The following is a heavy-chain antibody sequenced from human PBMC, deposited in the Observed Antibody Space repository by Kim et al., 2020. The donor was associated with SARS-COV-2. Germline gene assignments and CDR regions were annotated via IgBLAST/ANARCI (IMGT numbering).Heavy chain of an antibody. J-gene: IGHJ3*02. V-gene: IGHV3-15*01. CDR3: TTDRYSHRAFDI. Sequence: GGSLRLSCAASGFTFSNAGMSWVRQAPGKGLEWVGRIKSKTDGGTTDYAAPVKGRFTISRDDSKNTLYLQMNSLKTEDTAVYYCTTDRYSHRAFDIWGQGTMVTVSS. D-gene: IGHD6-13*01. CDR1: GFTFSNAG. CDR2: IKSKTDGGTT.